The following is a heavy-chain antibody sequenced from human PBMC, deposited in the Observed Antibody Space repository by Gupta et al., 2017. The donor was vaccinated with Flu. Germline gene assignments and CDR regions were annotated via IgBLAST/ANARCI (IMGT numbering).Heavy chain of an antibody. Sequence: YAMSWVRQAPGKGLEWVSYISANGSSAIYANSVKGRFTISRDNSKNTVSLQMNSLRAEDTAVYYCTKDCGGGSCYPTPDFWGQGTLVTVSS. J-gene: IGHJ4*02. CDR2: ISANGSSA. V-gene: IGHV3-23*01. D-gene: IGHD2-15*01. CDR3: TKDCGGGSCYPTPDF. CDR1: YA.